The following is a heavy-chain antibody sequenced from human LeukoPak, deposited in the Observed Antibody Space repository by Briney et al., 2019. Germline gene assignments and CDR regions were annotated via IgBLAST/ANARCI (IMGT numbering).Heavy chain of an antibody. Sequence: SVKVSCKASGGTFSSYAISWVRQAPGQGLEWMGGIIPIFGTANYAQKFQGRVTITTDESTSTAYMELSSLRSEDTAVYYCARDQIASSGWYAEYFRHWGQGTLVTVSS. CDR1: GGTFSSYA. V-gene: IGHV1-69*05. J-gene: IGHJ1*01. CDR2: IIPIFGTA. CDR3: ARDQIASSGWYAEYFRH. D-gene: IGHD6-19*01.